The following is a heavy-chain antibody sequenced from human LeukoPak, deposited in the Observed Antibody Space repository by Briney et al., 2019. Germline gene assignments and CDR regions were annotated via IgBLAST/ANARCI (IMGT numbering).Heavy chain of an antibody. CDR1: GYSFTYW. CDR3: ASARRGDYVWDY. CDR2: IYSGDSHT. J-gene: IGHJ4*02. V-gene: IGHV5-51*01. Sequence: GESLKISCKGSGYSFTYWIGWVRQMPGKGLEWMGIIYSGDSHTKYSPSFQGRVTISADKSISTAYLQWSSLEASDTAMYYCASARRGDYVWDYWGQGTLVTVSS. D-gene: IGHD3-16*01.